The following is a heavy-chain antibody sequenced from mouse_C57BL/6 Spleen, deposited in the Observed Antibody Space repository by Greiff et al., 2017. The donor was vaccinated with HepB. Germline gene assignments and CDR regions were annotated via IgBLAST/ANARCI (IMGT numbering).Heavy chain of an antibody. D-gene: IGHD1-1*01. Sequence: VQLQQPGAELVKPGASVKMSCKASGYTFTSYWITWVKQRPGQGLEWIGDIYPGSGSTNYNEKFKSKATLTVDTSSSTAYMQLSSLTSEDSAVYDCAREGGYYGSSYDAMDYWGQGTSVTVSS. J-gene: IGHJ4*01. CDR3: AREGGYYGSSYDAMDY. V-gene: IGHV1-55*01. CDR1: GYTFTSYW. CDR2: IYPGSGST.